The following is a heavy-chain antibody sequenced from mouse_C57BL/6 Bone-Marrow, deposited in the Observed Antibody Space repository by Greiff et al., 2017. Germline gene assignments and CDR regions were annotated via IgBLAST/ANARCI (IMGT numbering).Heavy chain of an antibody. V-gene: IGHV1-82*01. CDR1: GYAFSSSW. Sequence: VKLMESGPELVKPGASVKISCKASGYAFSSSWMNWVKQRPGKGLEWIGRIYPGDGDTNYNGKFKGKATLTADKSSSTAYMQLSSLTSEDSAVYFCASHCGPFAYWGQGTLVTVSA. CDR3: ASHCGPFAY. J-gene: IGHJ3*01. CDR2: IYPGDGDT.